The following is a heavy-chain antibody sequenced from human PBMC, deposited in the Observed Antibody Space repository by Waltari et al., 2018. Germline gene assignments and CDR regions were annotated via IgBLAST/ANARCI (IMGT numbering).Heavy chain of an antibody. CDR1: GGSLTSNRHY. J-gene: IGHJ3*01. CDR3: ATYIGASIGTAAFDV. Sequence: QLQLQESGPGLGKPSETLSLTCIVSGGSLTSNRHYWAWIHQPPGQGLEWIGTMSYNGATYSSPSLKSRVTVSRDTSKNHLSLKLDSVTAADTAVYYCATYIGASIGTAAFDVWGQGTMVTVSS. D-gene: IGHD5-12*01. V-gene: IGHV4-39*02. CDR2: MSYNGAT.